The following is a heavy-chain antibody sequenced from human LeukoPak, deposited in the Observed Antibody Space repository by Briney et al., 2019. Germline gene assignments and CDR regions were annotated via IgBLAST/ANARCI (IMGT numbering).Heavy chain of an antibody. D-gene: IGHD6-13*01. V-gene: IGHV1-2*02. CDR2: INPNSGGA. Sequence: ASVKVSCKASGYTFTDYYMHWVRQAPGQGLEWMGWINPNSGGANYALKFQGRVTMTRDTSISTAHVELSRLRSDDTAVYYCARGPPSSWYDYWGQGTLVTVSS. J-gene: IGHJ4*02. CDR3: ARGPPSSWYDY. CDR1: GYTFTDYY.